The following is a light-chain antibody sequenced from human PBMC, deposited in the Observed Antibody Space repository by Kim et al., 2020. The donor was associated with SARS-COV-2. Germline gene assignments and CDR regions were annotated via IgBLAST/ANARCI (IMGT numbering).Light chain of an antibody. CDR1: KSIDSSF. V-gene: IGKV3-20*01. J-gene: IGKJ4*01. Sequence: SPGERVTPSCKASKSIDSSFVAWYQQKPGQSPRLLIFGGSTRATGIPDRFSGSESGTDFTLTISRLEPEDFAVYYCQQYGSSVVTFGGGTKVDIK. CDR2: GGS. CDR3: QQYGSSVVT.